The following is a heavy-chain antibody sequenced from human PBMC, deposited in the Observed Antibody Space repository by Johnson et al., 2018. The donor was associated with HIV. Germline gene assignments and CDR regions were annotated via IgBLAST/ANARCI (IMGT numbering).Heavy chain of an antibody. CDR3: ARGGLGDYVVAFDI. D-gene: IGHD4-17*01. J-gene: IGHJ3*02. CDR2: IYSGGST. V-gene: IGHV3-NL1*01. CDR1: GFTFSSYG. Sequence: QVQLVESGGGVVQPGRSLRLSCAASGFTFSSYGMHWVRQTPGKGLEWVSVIYSGGSTYYADSVKGRFTISRDNSKNTLYLQMNSLRAEDTAVYYCARGGLGDYVVAFDIWGHGTMVTVSS.